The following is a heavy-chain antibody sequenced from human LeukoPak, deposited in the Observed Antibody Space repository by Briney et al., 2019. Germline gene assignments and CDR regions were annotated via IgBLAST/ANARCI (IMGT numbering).Heavy chain of an antibody. CDR1: GFTFDDYA. D-gene: IGHD2-2*01. V-gene: IGHV3-9*03. CDR3: AKDISREITSGFDY. J-gene: IGHJ4*02. Sequence: GGSLRLSCAASGFTFDDYAMHWVRQAPGKGLEWVSGISWNSGRIGYADSVKGRFTISRDNAKNSLYLQMNSLRAEDMALYYCAKDISREITSGFDYWGQGTLVTVSS. CDR2: ISWNSGRI.